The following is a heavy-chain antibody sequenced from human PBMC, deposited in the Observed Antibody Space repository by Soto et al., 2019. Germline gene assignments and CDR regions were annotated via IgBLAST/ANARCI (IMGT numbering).Heavy chain of an antibody. CDR1: CGSISSYY. V-gene: IGHV4-59*01. D-gene: IGHD3-3*01. CDR3: AREFFGAGNWFDP. Sequence: PSETLSLTCTVSCGSISSYYWSWIHQPPGKGLEWIGYIYYSGSTNYNPSLKSRVTISVDTSKNQFSLKLSSVTAADTAVYYCAREFFGAGNWFDPWGQGTLVTVSS. CDR2: IYYSGST. J-gene: IGHJ5*02.